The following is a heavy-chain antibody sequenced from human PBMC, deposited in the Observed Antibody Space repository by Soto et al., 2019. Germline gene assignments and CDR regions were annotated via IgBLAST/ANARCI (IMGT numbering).Heavy chain of an antibody. J-gene: IGHJ4*02. V-gene: IGHV3-33*01. CDR1: GFTFSSYG. CDR3: ARDGGGSQYFDY. CDR2: IWYDGSNK. Sequence: QVQLVESGGGVVQPGRSLRLSCATSGFTFSSYGMHWVRQAPGKGLEWVAIIWYDGSNKDYVDSVKGRFTISRDNPKNARYLQMNRLRDEDTAVYYCARDGGGSQYFDYWGQGTLVTVSS. D-gene: IGHD3-16*01.